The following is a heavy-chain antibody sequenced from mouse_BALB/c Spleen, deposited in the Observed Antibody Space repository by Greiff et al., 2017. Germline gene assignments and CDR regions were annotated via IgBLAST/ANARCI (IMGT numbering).Heavy chain of an antibody. J-gene: IGHJ2*01. CDR1: GFTFSSYA. V-gene: IGHV5-6-5*01. Sequence: EVKLMESGGGLVKPGGSLKLSCAASGFTFSSYAMSWVRQTPEKRLEWVASISSGGSTYYPDSVKGRFTISRDNARNILYLQMSSLRSEDTAMYYCASGSYFDYWGQGTTLTVSS. CDR2: ISSGGST. CDR3: ASGSYFDY.